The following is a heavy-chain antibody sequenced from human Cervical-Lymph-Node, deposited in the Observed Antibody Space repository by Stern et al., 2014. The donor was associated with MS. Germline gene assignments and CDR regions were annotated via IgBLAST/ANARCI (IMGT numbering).Heavy chain of an antibody. J-gene: IGHJ4*02. Sequence: QVTLKESGPTLVKPTQTLTLTCTFSGFSLSNGVGVAWIRQPPGKALEWLALTFWDDERRYSPSLTSRLTITKDTSKNQVVLTMTNMDPVDTATYYCARRRRYGGGRYHFDYWGQGILVTVSS. CDR3: ARRRRYGGGRYHFDY. V-gene: IGHV2-5*02. D-gene: IGHD6-19*01. CDR2: TFWDDER. CDR1: GFSLSNGVG.